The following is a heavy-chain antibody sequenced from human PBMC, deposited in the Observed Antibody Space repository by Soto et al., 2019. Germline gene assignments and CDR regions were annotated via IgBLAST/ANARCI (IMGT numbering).Heavy chain of an antibody. J-gene: IGHJ6*02. CDR2: IYPGDSDT. V-gene: IGHV5-51*01. CDR1: GYSFTSYW. Sequence: PGESLKISCKGSGYSFTSYWIGWVRQMPGKGLEWMGIIYPGDSDTRYSPSFQGQVTISADKSISTAYLQWSSLKASDTAMYYCAGRFPDDYGDYYYYGMDVWGQGTTVTVSS. D-gene: IGHD4-17*01. CDR3: AGRFPDDYGDYYYYGMDV.